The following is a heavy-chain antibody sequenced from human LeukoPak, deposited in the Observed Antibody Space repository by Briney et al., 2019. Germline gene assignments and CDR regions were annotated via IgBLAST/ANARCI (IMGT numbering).Heavy chain of an antibody. CDR3: ARNLGYSSGWYADY. Sequence: PGESLQISCKGSGYTFSSYWIGWVRQMPGKGLEWMGIIYPGDSDTRYSPSFKGQVTMSADKSINTAYLQWSSLQASDTAMYYCARNLGYSSGWYADYWGQGTLVTVSS. D-gene: IGHD6-19*01. J-gene: IGHJ4*02. CDR2: IYPGDSDT. CDR1: GYTFSSYW. V-gene: IGHV5-51*01.